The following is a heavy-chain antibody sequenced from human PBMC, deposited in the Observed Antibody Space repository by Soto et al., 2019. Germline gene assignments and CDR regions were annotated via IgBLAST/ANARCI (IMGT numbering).Heavy chain of an antibody. CDR1: GFTFSSYA. CDR2: ISGSGGST. CDR3: AKGVRKLLWFGEFTLFYYGMDV. D-gene: IGHD3-10*01. V-gene: IGHV3-23*01. Sequence: GGSLRLSCAASGFTFSSYAMSWVRQAPGKGLEWVSAISGSGGSTYYADSVKGRFTISRDNSKNTLYLQMNSLRAEDTAVYYCAKGVRKLLWFGEFTLFYYGMDVWGQGT. J-gene: IGHJ6*02.